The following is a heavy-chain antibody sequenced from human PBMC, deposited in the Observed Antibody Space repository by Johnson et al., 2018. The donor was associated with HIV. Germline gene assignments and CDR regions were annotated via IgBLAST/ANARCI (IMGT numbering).Heavy chain of an antibody. CDR2: IYSGGST. J-gene: IGHJ3*01. CDR3: ARDGESLQLPLCDAFDV. D-gene: IGHD2-2*01. V-gene: IGHV3-66*01. CDR1: GFSVSNTY. Sequence: VQLVESGGGLVQSGGSLRLSCGASGFSVSNTYMNWVRQAPGKGLEWVSVIYSGGSTYYADSVRGRFTISRDNSKNTLYLQMSSLRAEDTAMYYCARDGESLQLPLCDAFDVWGQGTMVTVSS.